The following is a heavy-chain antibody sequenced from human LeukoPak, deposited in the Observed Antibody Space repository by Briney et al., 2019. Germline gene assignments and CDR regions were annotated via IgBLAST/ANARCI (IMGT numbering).Heavy chain of an antibody. J-gene: IGHJ4*02. CDR3: AKEGYDILTGYPIKTRSPDY. V-gene: IGHV3-30*02. D-gene: IGHD3-9*01. CDR1: GFTFSSYA. Sequence: GGSLRLSCAASGFTFSSYAMSWVRQAPGKGLEWVAFIRYDGSNKYYADSVKGRFTISRDNSKNTLYLQMNSLRAEDTAVYYCAKEGYDILTGYPIKTRSPDYWGQGTLVTVSS. CDR2: IRYDGSNK.